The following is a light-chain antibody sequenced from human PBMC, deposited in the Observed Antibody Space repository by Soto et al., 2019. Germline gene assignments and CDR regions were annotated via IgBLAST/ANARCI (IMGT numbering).Light chain of an antibody. CDR2: GAS. J-gene: IGKJ1*01. V-gene: IGKV3-15*01. Sequence: EVVMTQSPATLSVSPGERATLSCRASETVATNLAWYQQKPGQAPRLLISGASSRAAGISDRWRGSGSGTAFTLTISSLRSEDSAIYYCQQYFDWPPMTFGHGTKVEI. CDR3: QQYFDWPPMT. CDR1: ETVATN.